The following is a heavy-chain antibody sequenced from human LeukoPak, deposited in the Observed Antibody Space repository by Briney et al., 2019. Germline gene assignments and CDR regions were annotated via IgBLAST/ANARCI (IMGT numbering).Heavy chain of an antibody. Sequence: SETLSLTCAVSGGSISSGSYYWSWIRQPAGKGLEWIGRIYTSGSTNYNPSLKSRVTISVDTSKNQFSLKLSSVTAADTAVYYCARVTTGGYYNCWGQGTLVTVSS. CDR2: IYTSGST. V-gene: IGHV4-61*02. CDR1: GGSISSGSYY. D-gene: IGHD3-22*01. CDR3: ARVTTGGYYNC. J-gene: IGHJ4*02.